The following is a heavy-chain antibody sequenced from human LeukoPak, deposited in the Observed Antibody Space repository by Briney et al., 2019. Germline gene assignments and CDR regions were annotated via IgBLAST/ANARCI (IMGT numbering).Heavy chain of an antibody. J-gene: IGHJ4*02. CDR3: ARNSYSYGYLTGYYFDF. CDR1: GGSFSGYY. CDR2: INHSGST. V-gene: IGHV4-34*01. Sequence: PSETLSLTCAVYGGSFSGYYWSWIRQPPGKGLEWIGEINHSGSTNYNPSLKSRVTISVDTSKNQFSLKLSSVTAADTAVYYCARNSYSYGYLTGYYFDFWGQGTLVTVSS. D-gene: IGHD5-18*01.